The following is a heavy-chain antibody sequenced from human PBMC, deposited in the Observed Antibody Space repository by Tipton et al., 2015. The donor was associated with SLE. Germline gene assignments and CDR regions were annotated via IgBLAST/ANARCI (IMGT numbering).Heavy chain of an antibody. J-gene: IGHJ4*02. V-gene: IGHV4-30-4*01. CDR3: ARDDPDGESSGIPGDY. D-gene: IGHD3-22*01. CDR1: GDSISSGDYY. Sequence: TLSLTCTVSGDSISSGDYYWSWIRQPPGKGLEWIGYIYYSGSTFYNPSLKSRAMISVDTSKNQFSLKLSSVTAADTAVYYCARDDPDGESSGIPGDYWGQGTLVTVSS. CDR2: IYYSGST.